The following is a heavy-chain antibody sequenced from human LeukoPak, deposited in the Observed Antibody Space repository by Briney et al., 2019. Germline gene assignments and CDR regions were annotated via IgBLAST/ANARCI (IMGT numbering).Heavy chain of an antibody. V-gene: IGHV4-61*01. J-gene: IGHJ6*03. CDR2: IYYSGST. Sequence: PSETLSLTCTISDYSISSAYYWSWIRQPPGKGLEWIGYIYYSGSTNYNPSLKSRVTISVDTSKNQFSLKLSSVTAADTAVYYCARAHPTRYYMDVWGKGTTVTVSS. CDR3: ARAHPTRYYMDV. CDR1: DYSISSAYY.